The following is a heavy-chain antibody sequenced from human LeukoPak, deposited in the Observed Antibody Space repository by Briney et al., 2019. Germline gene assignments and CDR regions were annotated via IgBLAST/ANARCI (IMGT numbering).Heavy chain of an antibody. CDR3: TTDDWRGLDAFDI. V-gene: IGHV3-15*01. CDR2: FKTKTDGGTA. Sequence: GGSLRLSCAASGFTFTNAWMSWVRQAPGKGLEWVGRFKTKTDGGTADYAAPVKGRFTISRDASKNTLYLQMDSLKTEDTAMYYCTTDDWRGLDAFDIWGQGTMVTVSS. CDR1: GFTFTNAW. D-gene: IGHD3-3*01. J-gene: IGHJ3*02.